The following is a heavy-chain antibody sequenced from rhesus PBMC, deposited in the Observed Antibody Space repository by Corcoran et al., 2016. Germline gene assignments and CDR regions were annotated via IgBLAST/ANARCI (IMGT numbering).Heavy chain of an antibody. CDR3: ASPIAGTTARFDV. CDR1: GGSIRSSS. CDR2: MYSSGRST. Sequence: QLPLQESGPGLVKPSEPLSLTCTVSGGSIRSSSWSWIRQPPRKGLEWIGYMYSSGRSTNDNPSLKSRVTREVVTSKNQLYLQLSDVTGAGTAVYYWASPIAGTTARFDVWGPGVLVTVSS. V-gene: IGHV4-169*02. J-gene: IGHJ5-1*01. D-gene: IGHD1-14*01.